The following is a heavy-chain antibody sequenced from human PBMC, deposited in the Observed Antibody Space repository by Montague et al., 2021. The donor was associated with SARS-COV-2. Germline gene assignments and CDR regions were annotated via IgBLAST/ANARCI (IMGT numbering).Heavy chain of an antibody. CDR2: IFYNGNT. CDR3: ARGPNGRHDN. Sequence: SETLSLTCTVSGGSVSSDTHYWAWIRQPPGKGLEWIASIFYNGNTYYNPSLRSRFTISINTSKNQFFLRVASVTAADTAVYYWARGPNGRHDNWGPGTLVTVSS. D-gene: IGHD2-8*01. V-gene: IGHV4-39*01. J-gene: IGHJ4*02. CDR1: GGSVSSDTHY.